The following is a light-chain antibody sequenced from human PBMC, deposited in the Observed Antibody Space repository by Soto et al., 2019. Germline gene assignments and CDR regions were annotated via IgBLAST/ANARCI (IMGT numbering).Light chain of an antibody. CDR2: GAS. J-gene: IGKJ1*01. CDR3: QHYNNWPRT. V-gene: IGKV3-15*01. Sequence: EKVMTQSPATLSVSPGERATLSCRASQSVSSNLAWYQQKPGQAPRLLIYGASTRATGIPARFSGSGSGTEFTLTISSLQSEDFAVYYCQHYNNWPRTFGQGTKVEIK. CDR1: QSVSSN.